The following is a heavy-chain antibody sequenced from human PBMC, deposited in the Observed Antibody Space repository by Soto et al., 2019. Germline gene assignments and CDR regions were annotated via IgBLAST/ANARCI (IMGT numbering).Heavy chain of an antibody. D-gene: IGHD6-19*01. CDR3: ARDGVEAGLYLDS. V-gene: IGHV3-7*01. CDR1: GFTFSSYW. Sequence: EVQLVESGGGLVQPGGSLRLSCAASGFTFSSYWMSWVRQAPGKGLEWVANINQDGSEKYYVDSVKGRFTISRDNAKNSLYLQVNSLRAEDTAVYYCARDGVEAGLYLDSWGQGTLVTVSS. CDR2: INQDGSEK. J-gene: IGHJ4*02.